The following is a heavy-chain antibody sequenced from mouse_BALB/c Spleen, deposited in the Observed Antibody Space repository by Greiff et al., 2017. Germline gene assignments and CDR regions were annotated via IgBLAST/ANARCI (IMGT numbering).Heavy chain of an antibody. V-gene: IGHV5-6-5*01. CDR3: AKGYGDWYFDV. CDR1: GFTFSSYA. Sequence: EVMLVESGGGLVKPGGSLKLSCAASGFTFSSYAMSWVRQTPEKRLEWVASISSGGSTYYPDSVKGRFTISRDNARNILYLQMSSLRSEDTAMYYCAKGYGDWYFDVWGAGTTVTVSS. CDR2: ISSGGST. J-gene: IGHJ1*01. D-gene: IGHD2-2*01.